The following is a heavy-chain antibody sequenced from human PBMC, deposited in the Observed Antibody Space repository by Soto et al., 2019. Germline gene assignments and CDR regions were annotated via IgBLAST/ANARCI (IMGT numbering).Heavy chain of an antibody. D-gene: IGHD1-7*01. V-gene: IGHV2-5*02. CDR2: IYWDDDK. CDR1: GFSLSTSGVG. CDR3: AHSITGTTYNWFDP. Sequence: SGPTLVNSTQTLTLTCTFSGFSLSTSGVGVGWIRQPPGKALEWLALIYWDDDKRYSPSLKSRLTITKDTSKNQVVLTMTNMDPVDTATYYCAHSITGTTYNWFDPWGQGTLVTVPS. J-gene: IGHJ5*02.